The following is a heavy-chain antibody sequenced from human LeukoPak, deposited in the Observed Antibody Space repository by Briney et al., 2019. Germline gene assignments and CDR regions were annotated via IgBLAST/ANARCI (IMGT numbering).Heavy chain of an antibody. CDR2: IKQDGSEK. CDR3: ASTSLLRYFDWLPSAGAFDI. J-gene: IGHJ3*02. V-gene: IGHV3-7*01. D-gene: IGHD3-9*01. Sequence: PGGSLRLSCAASGFTFSSYWMSWVRQAPGKGLEWVANIKQDGSEKYYVDSVKGRFTISRDNAKNSLYLQMNSLRAEDTAVYYCASTSLLRYFDWLPSAGAFDIWGQGTMVTVSS. CDR1: GFTFSSYW.